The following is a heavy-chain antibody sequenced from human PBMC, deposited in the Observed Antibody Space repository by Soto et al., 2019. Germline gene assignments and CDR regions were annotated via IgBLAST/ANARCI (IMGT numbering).Heavy chain of an antibody. J-gene: IGHJ4*02. V-gene: IGHV3-13*01. Sequence: EVQLVESGGDLVQPGGSLRLSCGASGFTFSSYDFHWVRQATGKGLEWVSGIGTAGDTYYAGSVKGRFIMSRENAKNSLYLQRNGLRAGDTAVYYCTRGADGFDYWGQGTLVTVSS. D-gene: IGHD3-16*01. CDR3: TRGADGFDY. CDR2: IGTAGDT. CDR1: GFTFSSYD.